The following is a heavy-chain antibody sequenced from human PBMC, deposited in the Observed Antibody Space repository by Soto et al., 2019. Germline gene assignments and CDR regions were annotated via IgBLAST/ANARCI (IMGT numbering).Heavy chain of an antibody. J-gene: IGHJ1*01. V-gene: IGHV4-31*03. CDR1: GGSISSGGYY. Sequence: PSETLSLTCTVSGGSISSGGYYRSWIRQHPGKGLEWIGYIYYSGSTYYNPSLKSRVTISVDTSKNQFSLKLSSVTAADTAVYYCARDRGSSGWGFEYFQHWGQGTLVTVSS. CDR2: IYYSGST. D-gene: IGHD6-19*01. CDR3: ARDRGSSGWGFEYFQH.